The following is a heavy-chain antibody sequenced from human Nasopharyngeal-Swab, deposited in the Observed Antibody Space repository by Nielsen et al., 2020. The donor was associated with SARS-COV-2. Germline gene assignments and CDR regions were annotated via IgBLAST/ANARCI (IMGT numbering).Heavy chain of an antibody. CDR2: IYHSGST. V-gene: IGHV4-4*02. D-gene: IGHD3-22*01. J-gene: IGHJ4*02. Sequence: WIRQPPGKGLEWIGEIYHSGSTNYNPSLKSRVTISVDTSKNQFSLKLSSVTAADTAVYYCARVFPDYYDSSGYLDYWGQGTLVTVSS. CDR3: ARVFPDYYDSSGYLDY.